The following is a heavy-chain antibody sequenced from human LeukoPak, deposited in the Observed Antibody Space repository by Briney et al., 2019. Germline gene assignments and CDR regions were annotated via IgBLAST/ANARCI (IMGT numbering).Heavy chain of an antibody. J-gene: IGHJ4*02. CDR1: GYTFTSYD. Sequence: ASVKVSCKASGYTFTSYDINWVRQATGQGLEWMGWMNPNSGNTGYAQKFQGRVTITRNTSISTAYMELSSLRSEDTAVYYCARGAYYYDSSGKTYYFDYWGQGTLVTVSS. CDR3: ARGAYYYDSSGKTYYFDY. D-gene: IGHD3-22*01. V-gene: IGHV1-8*03. CDR2: MNPNSGNT.